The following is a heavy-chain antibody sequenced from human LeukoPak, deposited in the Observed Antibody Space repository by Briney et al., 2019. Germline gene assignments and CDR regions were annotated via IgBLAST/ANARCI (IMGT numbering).Heavy chain of an antibody. V-gene: IGHV4-61*02. CDR1: GGSIGSGSYY. Sequence: SETLSLTCTVSGGSIGSGSYYWSWIRQPAGKGLEWIGRIYTSGSTNYNPSLKSRVTISVDTSKNQFSLKLSSVTAADTAVYYCAREKRVTTFIGYYYYYMDVWGKGTTVTISS. J-gene: IGHJ6*03. CDR3: AREKRVTTFIGYYYYYMDV. CDR2: IYTSGST. D-gene: IGHD4-17*01.